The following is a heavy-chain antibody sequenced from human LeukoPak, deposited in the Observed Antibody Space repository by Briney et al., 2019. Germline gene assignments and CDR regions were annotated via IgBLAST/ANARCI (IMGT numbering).Heavy chain of an antibody. D-gene: IGHD5-24*01. J-gene: IGHJ4*02. Sequence: SETLSLTCTVSGGSISSSSYYWGWIRQPPGKGLEWIGYIYYSGSTYYNPSLEGRVTISVDTSKNQFSLKLNSVTAADTAVYYCARLYGYNFAVSRKYFDYWGPGTLVTVSS. CDR3: ARLYGYNFAVSRKYFDY. V-gene: IGHV4-39*01. CDR1: GGSISSSSYY. CDR2: IYYSGST.